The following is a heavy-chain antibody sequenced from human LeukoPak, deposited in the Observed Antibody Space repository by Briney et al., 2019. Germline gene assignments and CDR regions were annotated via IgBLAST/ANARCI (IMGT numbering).Heavy chain of an antibody. D-gene: IGHD2-21*02. J-gene: IGHJ3*02. Sequence: ASVKVSCKVSGYTLTELSMHWVRQAPGKGLEWMGGFDPEDGETIYAQKFQGRVTMTEDTSTDTAYMELGSLRSEDTAVYYCATDAYCGGDCYSKFHDAFDIWGQGTMVTVSS. CDR2: FDPEDGET. CDR3: ATDAYCGGDCYSKFHDAFDI. V-gene: IGHV1-24*01. CDR1: GYTLTELS.